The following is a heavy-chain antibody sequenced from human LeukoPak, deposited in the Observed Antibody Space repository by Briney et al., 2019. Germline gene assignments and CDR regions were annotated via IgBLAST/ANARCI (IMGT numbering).Heavy chain of an antibody. D-gene: IGHD4-23*01. Sequence: PSETLSLTCTASGGSISSYYWSWIRQPPGKGLEWIGYIYYSGSTNYNPSLKSRVTISVDTSKNQFSLKLSSVTAADTAVYYCAREDYGGNSVDYWGQGTLVTVSS. V-gene: IGHV4-59*01. J-gene: IGHJ4*02. CDR2: IYYSGST. CDR1: GGSISSYY. CDR3: AREDYGGNSVDY.